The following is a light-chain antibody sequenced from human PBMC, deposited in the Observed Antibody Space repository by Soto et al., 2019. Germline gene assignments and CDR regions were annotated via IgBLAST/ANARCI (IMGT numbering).Light chain of an antibody. V-gene: IGKV3-15*01. CDR3: QQYNNWPLWT. CDR1: QSVNSN. J-gene: IGKJ1*01. Sequence: EIVMTQSPGTLSVSPGERATFSCRASQSVNSNLAWYQQKPGQAPRLLIYGASTRATGIPARFSGSGSGTEFTLTISSLQSEDFAVYYCQQYNNWPLWTFGQGTKVEIK. CDR2: GAS.